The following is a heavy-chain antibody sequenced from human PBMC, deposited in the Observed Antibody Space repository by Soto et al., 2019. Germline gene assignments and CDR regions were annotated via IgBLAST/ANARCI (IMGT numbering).Heavy chain of an antibody. CDR3: ARPRYHSSSWYLSWDAFDI. CDR1: GGTFSSYA. D-gene: IGHD6-13*01. J-gene: IGHJ3*02. V-gene: IGHV1-69*13. CDR2: IIPIFGTA. Sequence: ASVKVSCKASGGTFSSYAISWVRQAPGQGLEWMGGIIPIFGTANYAQKFQGRVTITADESTSTAYMELSSLRSEDTAVYYCARPRYHSSSWYLSWDAFDIWGQGTMVTVS.